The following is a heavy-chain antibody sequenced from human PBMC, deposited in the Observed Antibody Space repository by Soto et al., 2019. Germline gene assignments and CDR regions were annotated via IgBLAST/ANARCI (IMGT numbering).Heavy chain of an antibody. V-gene: IGHV5-10-1*01. CDR1: GYSFTSYW. CDR2: IDPSDSYT. CDR3: ARAPNIVVVPAIPYGMDV. J-gene: IGHJ6*02. Sequence: GESLKISCKGSGYSFTSYWIGWVRQMPGKGLEWMGRIDPSDSYTNYSPSFQGHVTIPADKSISTAYLQWSSLKASDTAMYYCARAPNIVVVPAIPYGMDVWGQGTTVTVSS. D-gene: IGHD2-2*01.